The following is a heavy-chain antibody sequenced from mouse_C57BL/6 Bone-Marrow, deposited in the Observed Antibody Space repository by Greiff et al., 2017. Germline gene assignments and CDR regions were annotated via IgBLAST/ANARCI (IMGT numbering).Heavy chain of an antibody. Sequence: EVQLQESGAELVKPGASVKLSCTASGFNITDYYMHWVKQRTEQGLEWIGKIDPEDGETNYAPKFQGKSTITADTSSNTAYLQLSSLTSEDTAVYYCGRGTGVDRRVDYWGQGTTLTVSS. CDR3: GRGTGVDRRVDY. J-gene: IGHJ2*01. D-gene: IGHD1-1*01. V-gene: IGHV14-2*01. CDR1: GFNITDYY. CDR2: IDPEDGET.